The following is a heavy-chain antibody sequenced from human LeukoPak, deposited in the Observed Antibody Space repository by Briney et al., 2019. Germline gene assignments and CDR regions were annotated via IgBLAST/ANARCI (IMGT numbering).Heavy chain of an antibody. CDR1: GGSISSSNW. CDR2: IYHSGST. V-gene: IGHV4-4*02. Sequence: SETLSLTCAVSGGSISSSNWWSWVRQPPGKGLEWIGEIYHSGSTNYNPSLKSRVTISVDKSKNQFSLKLSPVTAADTAVYYCARSPSRDYYYYYYMDVWGKGTTVTVSS. CDR3: ARSPSRDYYYYYYMDV. J-gene: IGHJ6*03.